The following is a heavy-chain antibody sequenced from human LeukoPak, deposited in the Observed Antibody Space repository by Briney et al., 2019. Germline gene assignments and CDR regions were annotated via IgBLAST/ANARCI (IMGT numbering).Heavy chain of an antibody. CDR1: GGSISSGGYS. CDR3: ARGGGYYDRGGPTLSFDY. V-gene: IGHV4-30-2*01. CDR2: IYHSGST. J-gene: IGHJ4*02. D-gene: IGHD3-22*01. Sequence: PSETLSLTCAVSGGSISSGGYSWSWIRQPPGKGLEWIGYIYHSGSTYYNPSLKSRITISVDRSKNQFSLKLSSVTAADTAVYYCARGGGYYDRGGPTLSFDYWGQGTLVTVSS.